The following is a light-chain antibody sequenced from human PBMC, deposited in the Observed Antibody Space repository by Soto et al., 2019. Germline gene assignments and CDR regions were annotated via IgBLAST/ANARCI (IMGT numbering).Light chain of an antibody. CDR3: QKYANWPRK. V-gene: IGKV3-15*01. CDR1: QSVSID. J-gene: IGKJ1*01. CDR2: GAS. Sequence: EIVMTQSPATLSVSPGEIATLSRRASQSVSIDLAWYQQKPGQPPRLLIYGASTRDTDFPARFSGSGSETEFTLTISSLQSEDSAVYYCQKYANWPRKFGQGTKVDIK.